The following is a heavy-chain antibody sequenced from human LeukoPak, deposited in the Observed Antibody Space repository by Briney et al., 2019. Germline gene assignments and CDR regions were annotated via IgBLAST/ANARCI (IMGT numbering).Heavy chain of an antibody. V-gene: IGHV1-69*01. CDR1: GGTFSSYA. CDR3: ALYCGGDCYQAVDY. Sequence: SVKVSCKASGGTFSSYAISWVRQAPGQGLEWMGGIIPIFGTANYAQKFQGRVTITADESTSTAYMELSSLGSEDTAVYYCALYCGGDCYQAVDYWGQGTLVTVSS. CDR2: IIPIFGTA. D-gene: IGHD2-21*02. J-gene: IGHJ4*02.